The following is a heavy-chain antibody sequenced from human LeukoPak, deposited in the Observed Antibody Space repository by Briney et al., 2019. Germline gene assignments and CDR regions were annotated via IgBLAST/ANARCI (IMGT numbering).Heavy chain of an antibody. Sequence: SETLSLTCTVSGGSISSGGYYWSWIRQHPGKGLEWIGYIYYNGSTYYNPSLKSRVTISVDTSKNQFSLKLSSVTAADTAVYYCASTSSGWYIAFDIWGQGTMVTVSS. CDR1: GGSISSGGYY. V-gene: IGHV4-31*03. J-gene: IGHJ3*02. CDR3: ASTSSGWYIAFDI. D-gene: IGHD6-19*01. CDR2: IYYNGST.